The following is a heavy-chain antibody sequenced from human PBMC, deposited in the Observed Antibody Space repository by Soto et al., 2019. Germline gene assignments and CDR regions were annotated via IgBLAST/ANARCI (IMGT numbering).Heavy chain of an antibody. Sequence: GGSLRPSCAASGFSFSGYDMHFVRQAPGKGLEWVGIIWYDGITKNYADSMKGRFNISRDSSKNMVYLQMDSLRVEDTAVYYCARDVDTTSHLNWFDPWGQGTLVTVSS. CDR3: ARDVDTTSHLNWFDP. CDR2: IWYDGITK. J-gene: IGHJ5*02. CDR1: GFSFSGYD. V-gene: IGHV3-33*01. D-gene: IGHD5-18*01.